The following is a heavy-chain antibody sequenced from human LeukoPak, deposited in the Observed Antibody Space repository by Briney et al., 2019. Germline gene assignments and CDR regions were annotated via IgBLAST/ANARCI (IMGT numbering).Heavy chain of an antibody. J-gene: IGHJ4*02. CDR1: GNYW. D-gene: IGHD2/OR15-2a*01. V-gene: IGHV3-74*01. CDR2: INSDGSWT. CDR3: VSFYETY. Sequence: SGGSLGLSCAASGNYWMHWVRQVPGKGLVWVSHINSDGSWTSYADSVKGRFTISKDNAKNTVYLQMNSLRAEDTAVYYCVSFYETYWGRGTLVTVSS.